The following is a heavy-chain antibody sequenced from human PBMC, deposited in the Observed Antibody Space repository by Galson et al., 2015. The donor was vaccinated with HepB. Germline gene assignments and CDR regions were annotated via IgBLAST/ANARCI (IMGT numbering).Heavy chain of an antibody. J-gene: IGHJ6*02. CDR2: INGDGSST. CDR1: GFTFSNYW. Sequence: SLRLSCAASGFTFSNYWMHWVRQAPGKGLVWVSRINGDGSSTSYADSVKGRFTISRDNAKNTVYLQMNSLRAEDTAVYYCASGNTGTTGTPYYYYGMDVWGQGTTVTVS. CDR3: ASGNTGTTGTPYYYYGMDV. V-gene: IGHV3-74*01. D-gene: IGHD1-1*01.